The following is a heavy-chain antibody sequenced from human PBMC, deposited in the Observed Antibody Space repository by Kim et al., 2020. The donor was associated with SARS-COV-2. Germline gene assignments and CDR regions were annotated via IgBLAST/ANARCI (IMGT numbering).Heavy chain of an antibody. J-gene: IGHJ4*02. CDR3: ARPIKYSSGCVGY. V-gene: IGHV5-51*01. Sequence: YSPSFQGQVTISADKSISTAYLQWSSLKASDTAMYYCARPIKYSSGCVGYWGQGTLVTVSS. D-gene: IGHD6-19*01.